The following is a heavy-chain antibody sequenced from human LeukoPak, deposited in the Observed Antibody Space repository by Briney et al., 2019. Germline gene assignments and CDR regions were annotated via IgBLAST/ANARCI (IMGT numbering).Heavy chain of an antibody. CDR2: IYYSGST. CDR3: ARVQESQIDYYFDY. J-gene: IGHJ4*02. Sequence: PSETLSLTCTVSGGSISSYYWSWIRQPPGRGLEGFGYIYYSGSTNSNPSLKSRVTISVDTSKNQFSLKLSSVTAADTAVYYCARVQESQIDYYFDYWGQGTLVTVSS. D-gene: IGHD3-9*01. CDR1: GGSISSYY. V-gene: IGHV4-59*01.